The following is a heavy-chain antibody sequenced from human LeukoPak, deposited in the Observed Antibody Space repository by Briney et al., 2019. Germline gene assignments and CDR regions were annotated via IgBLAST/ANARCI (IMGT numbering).Heavy chain of an antibody. Sequence: SETLSLTCTVSGGSISSYYWSWIRQPPGKGLEWIGYIYYSGSTNYNPSLKSRVTISVDTSKNQFSLKLSSVAAADTAVYYCARHRYYYYGMDVWGQGTTVTVSS. J-gene: IGHJ6*02. CDR2: IYYSGST. CDR1: GGSISSYY. CDR3: ARHRYYYYGMDV. V-gene: IGHV4-59*08.